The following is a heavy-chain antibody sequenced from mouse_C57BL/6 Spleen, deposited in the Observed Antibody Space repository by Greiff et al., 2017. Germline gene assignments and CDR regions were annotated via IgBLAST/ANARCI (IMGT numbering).Heavy chain of an antibody. J-gene: IGHJ4*01. V-gene: IGHV1-42*01. D-gene: IGHD1-1*01. CDR3: ARDHYYYGSEKAMDY. CDR1: GYSFTGYY. CDR2: INPSTGGT. Sequence: EVKLQQSGPELVKPGASVKISCKASGYSFTGYYMNWVKQSPEKSLEWIGEINPSTGGTTYNQKFKAKATLTVDKSSSTAYMQLKSLTSEDSAVYYCARDHYYYGSEKAMDYWGQGTSVTVSS.